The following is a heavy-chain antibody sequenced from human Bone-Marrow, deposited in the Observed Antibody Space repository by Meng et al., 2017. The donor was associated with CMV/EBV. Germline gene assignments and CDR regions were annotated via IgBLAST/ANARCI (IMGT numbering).Heavy chain of an antibody. Sequence: QVQLVQSGAEVKKPGASVKVSCKAAGYTFTGYYMHWVRQAPGQGLEWMGWINPNSGGTNYAQKFQGRVTMTRDTSISTAYMKLSRLRSDDTAVYYCARAHCSSTSCLIDYWGQGTLVTVSS. CDR1: GYTFTGYY. CDR2: INPNSGGT. J-gene: IGHJ4*02. D-gene: IGHD2-2*01. V-gene: IGHV1-2*02. CDR3: ARAHCSSTSCLIDY.